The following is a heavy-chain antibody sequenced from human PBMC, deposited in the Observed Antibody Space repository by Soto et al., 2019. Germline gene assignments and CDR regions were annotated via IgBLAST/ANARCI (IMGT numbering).Heavy chain of an antibody. Sequence: GESLKISCQGSGYTFTTYWIVWVRQMPGKGLEWMGIIYPGDSDTRYSPSFQGQVTISADKSIGTAYLQWSSLKASDTAMYYCARQGIPQPRLYCGGYCPHFDYSGQGTLVTVSS. CDR2: IYPGDSDT. D-gene: IGHD2-21*01. V-gene: IGHV5-51*01. J-gene: IGHJ4*02. CDR3: ARQGIPQPRLYCGGYCPHFDY. CDR1: GYTFTTYW.